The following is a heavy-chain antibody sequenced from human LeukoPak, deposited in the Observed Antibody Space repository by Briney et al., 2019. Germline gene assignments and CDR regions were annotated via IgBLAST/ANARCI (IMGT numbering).Heavy chain of an antibody. Sequence: GGSLRLSCAAFGFTFSSYEMNWVRQAPGKGLEWVSYISSSGSTIYYADSVKGRFTISRDNAKNSLYLQMNSLRAEDTAIYYCASLLVRPRDWFDPWGQGTLVTVSS. CDR2: ISSSGSTI. CDR3: ASLLVRPRDWFDP. V-gene: IGHV3-48*03. J-gene: IGHJ5*02. D-gene: IGHD3-10*01. CDR1: GFTFSSYE.